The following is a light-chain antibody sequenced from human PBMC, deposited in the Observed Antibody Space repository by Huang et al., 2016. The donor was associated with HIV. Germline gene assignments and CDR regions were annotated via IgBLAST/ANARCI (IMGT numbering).Light chain of an antibody. Sequence: DIQMTQSPSSLSASVGDRVTITCRASQSISSYLNLYQQKPGKAPKLLIYAASSLKSGVPSRFSGSGSGTDFTLTISSLQPEDFATYYCQQSYSLLTFGGGTKVEIK. CDR1: QSISSY. CDR3: QQSYSLLT. J-gene: IGKJ4*01. CDR2: AAS. V-gene: IGKV1-39*01.